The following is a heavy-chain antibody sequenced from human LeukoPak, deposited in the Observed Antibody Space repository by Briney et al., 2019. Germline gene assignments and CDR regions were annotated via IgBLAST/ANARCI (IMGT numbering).Heavy chain of an antibody. CDR2: IRQDGTTK. V-gene: IGHV3-7*01. CDR1: AFTFARHW. J-gene: IGHJ6*03. CDR3: ARAIGYSYGYAIYFYYIDV. D-gene: IGHD5-18*01. Sequence: GGSLRLSCVGSAFTFARHWMSLVRQAPGQPLEWVATIRQDGTTKYYLDSVKGRFIISRDNARSSLSLQMNSLRAEDTAVYYCARAIGYSYGYAIYFYYIDVWGKGTTVTVSS.